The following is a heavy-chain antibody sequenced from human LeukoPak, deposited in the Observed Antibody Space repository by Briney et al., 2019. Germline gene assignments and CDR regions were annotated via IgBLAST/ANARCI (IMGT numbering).Heavy chain of an antibody. CDR2: INPNSGGI. CDR1: GYTFTGYY. Sequence: ASVKVSCKPSGYTFTGYYMHWVRQAPGQGLEWMGWINPNSGGIHYAQKFQGRVSMTRDTSINTAYMELSSLRPDATAVYYCAKGLNASGTNGMDVWGQGTTVTVYS. J-gene: IGHJ6*02. V-gene: IGHV1-2*02. D-gene: IGHD3-10*01. CDR3: AKGLNASGTNGMDV.